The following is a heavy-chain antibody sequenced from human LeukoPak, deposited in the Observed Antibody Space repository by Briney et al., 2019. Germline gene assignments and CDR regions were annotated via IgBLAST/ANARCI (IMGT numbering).Heavy chain of an antibody. V-gene: IGHV4-59*01. Sequence: SETLSLTCTVSGGSISSYYWSWIRQPPGKGLEWIGYIYYSGSTNYNPSLKSRVTISVDTSKNQFSLKLSSVTAADTAVYYCARVPIQLYDAFDIWGQGTMVTVSS. J-gene: IGHJ3*02. CDR3: ARVPIQLYDAFDI. D-gene: IGHD5-18*01. CDR1: GGSISSYY. CDR2: IYYSGST.